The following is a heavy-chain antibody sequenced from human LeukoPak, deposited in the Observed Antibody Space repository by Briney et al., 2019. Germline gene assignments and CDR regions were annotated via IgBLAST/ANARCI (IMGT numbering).Heavy chain of an antibody. CDR3: TSGSSGYDYFDY. D-gene: IGHD5-12*01. Sequence: GGSLRLSCTASGFTLGDYAMSGFRQAPGKGGEGVGFIRSKAYGGTTEYAASVKGRFTISRDDSKSIAYLQMNSLKTEDTAVYYCTSGSSGYDYFDYWGQGTLVTVSS. J-gene: IGHJ4*02. CDR1: GFTLGDYA. V-gene: IGHV3-49*03. CDR2: IRSKAYGGTT.